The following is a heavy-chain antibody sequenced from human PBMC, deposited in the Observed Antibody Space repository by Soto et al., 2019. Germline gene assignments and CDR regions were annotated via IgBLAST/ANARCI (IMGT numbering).Heavy chain of an antibody. CDR1: RFTVSSKD. D-gene: IGHD2-15*01. J-gene: IGHJ6*04. Sequence: GCSLRLCCAASRFTVSSKDMSWVRKAPGKGLEWVSLIQSGGPTYYADSVKGRFTISRDTSENTVHLQMDSLRAEDTAVYYCARDDVLCDGGRCYGVPLDVCGKGTTVTVSS. CDR3: ARDDVLCDGGRCYGVPLDV. CDR2: IQSGGPT. V-gene: IGHV3-66*01.